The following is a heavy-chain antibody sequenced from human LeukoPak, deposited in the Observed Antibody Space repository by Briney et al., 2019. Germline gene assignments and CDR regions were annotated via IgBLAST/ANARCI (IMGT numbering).Heavy chain of an antibody. Sequence: GGSLRLSCAASGFTFSSYAMSWVRQAPGKGLEWVSAISGSGGSTYYADSVKGRFTSSRDNSKNTLYLQMNSLRAEDTAVYYCAKGRPGYSSSWYRGGYYFDYWGQGTLVTVSS. D-gene: IGHD6-13*01. CDR3: AKGRPGYSSSWYRGGYYFDY. CDR1: GFTFSSYA. V-gene: IGHV3-23*01. J-gene: IGHJ4*02. CDR2: ISGSGGST.